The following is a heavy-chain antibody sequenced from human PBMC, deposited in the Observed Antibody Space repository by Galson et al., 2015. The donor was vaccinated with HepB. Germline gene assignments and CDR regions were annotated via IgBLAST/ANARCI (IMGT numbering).Heavy chain of an antibody. CDR1: GFTLSSYA. J-gene: IGHJ4*02. V-gene: IGHV3-30*03. D-gene: IGHD6-19*01. CDR3: ARDSGYVSGWYAGRGGFDY. Sequence: SLRLSCAASGFTLSSYAIHWVRQAPGKGLEWVTVISYDGRHQKYADTVMGRFTISSDNSKDTVYLQMSSLRADDTAVYYCARDSGYVSGWYAGRGGFDYWGQGTLVTVSS. CDR2: ISYDGRHQ.